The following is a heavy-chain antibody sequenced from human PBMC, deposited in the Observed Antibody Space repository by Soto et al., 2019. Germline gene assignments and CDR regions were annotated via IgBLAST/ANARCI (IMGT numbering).Heavy chain of an antibody. J-gene: IGHJ5*02. CDR1: GGSFSGYY. CDR2: INHSGST. CDR3: ARRSAAGP. V-gene: IGHV4-34*01. D-gene: IGHD6-25*01. Sequence: QVQLQQWGAGLLKPSETLSLTCAVYGGSFSGYYWSWIRQPPGKGLEWIGEINHSGSTNYNPSLKSRVTISVDTSKNQFSLKLSSVTAADTAVYNCARRSAAGPWGQGTLVTVSS.